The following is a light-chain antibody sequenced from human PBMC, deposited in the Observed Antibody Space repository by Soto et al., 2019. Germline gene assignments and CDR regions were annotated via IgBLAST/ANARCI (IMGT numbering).Light chain of an antibody. CDR2: DAS. Sequence: DIQMTQSPSTLSASVGDRVTXTCRASQSISSWLAWYQQKPGKAPKLLIYDASSLESGVPSRFSGSGSGTEFTLTISSLQPDDFATYYCQQYNSYSLWTFGQGTKVEIK. J-gene: IGKJ1*01. CDR1: QSISSW. CDR3: QQYNSYSLWT. V-gene: IGKV1-5*01.